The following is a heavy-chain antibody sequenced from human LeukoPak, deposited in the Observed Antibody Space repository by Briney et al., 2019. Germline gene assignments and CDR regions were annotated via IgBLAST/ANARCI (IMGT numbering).Heavy chain of an antibody. V-gene: IGHV3-21*01. CDR1: GFTFSSCG. CDR2: IGPTGTDR. Sequence: SGGSLRLSCAASGFTFSSCGFTWVRQAPGKGLEWVSSIGPTGTDRYYADSVRGRFTISRDNAKNSMYLQMDSLRDEDTAVYYCATETIGRHYDYWGQGTLLTVSS. CDR3: ATETIGRHYDY. J-gene: IGHJ4*02. D-gene: IGHD1-14*01.